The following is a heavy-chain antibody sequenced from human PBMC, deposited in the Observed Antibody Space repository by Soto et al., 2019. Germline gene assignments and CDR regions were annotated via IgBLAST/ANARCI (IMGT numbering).Heavy chain of an antibody. CDR3: ARADYGDYESAFDI. V-gene: IGHV1-18*01. CDR1: GYTFTSYG. D-gene: IGHD4-17*01. J-gene: IGHJ3*02. CDR2: ISAYNGNT. Sequence: GASVKVSCKASGYTFTSYGISWVRQAPGQGLEWMGWISAYNGNTNYAQKLQGRVTMTTDTSTSTAYMELRSLRSDDTAVYYCARADYGDYESAFDIWGQGTMVTVSS.